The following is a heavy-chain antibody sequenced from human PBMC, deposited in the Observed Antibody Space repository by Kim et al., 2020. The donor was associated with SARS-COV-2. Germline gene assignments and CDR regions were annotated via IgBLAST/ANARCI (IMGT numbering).Heavy chain of an antibody. CDR2: HT. Sequence: HTYYTESVKVRFIISRDNAKNSVFLQMDSLRGDDTAVYYCARETSTAYFDYCGQGTLVTVSS. D-gene: IGHD4-17*01. J-gene: IGHJ4*02. CDR3: ARETSTAYFDY. V-gene: IGHV3-21*01.